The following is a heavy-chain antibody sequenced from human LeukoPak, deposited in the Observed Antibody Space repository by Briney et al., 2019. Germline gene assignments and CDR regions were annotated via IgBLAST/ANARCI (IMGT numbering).Heavy chain of an antibody. J-gene: IGHJ5*02. CDR3: ARVPLSRYDWFDP. V-gene: IGHV4-4*07. D-gene: IGHD1-1*01. CDR1: GGSVRSYY. Sequence: SETLSLTCTVSGGSVRSYYWSWIRQPAGKGLEWIGQIYTSGTSNYNPSLKSRLTISVDTSKNQFSLKLSSVTAADTAVYYCARVPLSRYDWFDPWGQGTLVTVSS. CDR2: IYTSGTS.